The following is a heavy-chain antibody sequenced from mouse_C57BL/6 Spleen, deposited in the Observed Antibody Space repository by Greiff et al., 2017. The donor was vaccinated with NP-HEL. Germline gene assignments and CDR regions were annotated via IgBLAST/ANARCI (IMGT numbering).Heavy chain of an antibody. CDR1: GYSITSGYY. D-gene: IGHD2-5*01. CDR2: ISYDGSN. V-gene: IGHV3-6*01. J-gene: IGHJ2*01. Sequence: ESGPGLVKPSQSLSLTCSVTGYSITSGYYWNWIRQFPGNKLEWMGYISYDGSNNYNPSLKNRISITRDTSKNQFFLKLNSVTTEDTATYYCARGYYSNYGYWGQGTTLTVSS. CDR3: ARGYYSNYGY.